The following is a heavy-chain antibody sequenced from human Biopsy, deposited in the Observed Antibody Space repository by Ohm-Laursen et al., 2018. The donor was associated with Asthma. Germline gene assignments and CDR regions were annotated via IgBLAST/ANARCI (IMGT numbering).Heavy chain of an antibody. CDR3: ARAYGGSFFSGAFDI. CDR1: GFSFSNYG. Sequence: SLRLSCAASGFSFSNYGMHWVRQAPGKGLDWVAVISFDGTNRNYTDSVQGRVTISRDNSKSTLSFQMNSLRAEDTAVYYCARAYGGSFFSGAFDIWGQGTMVTVSS. D-gene: IGHD4-23*01. CDR2: ISFDGTNR. V-gene: IGHV3-30*03. J-gene: IGHJ3*02.